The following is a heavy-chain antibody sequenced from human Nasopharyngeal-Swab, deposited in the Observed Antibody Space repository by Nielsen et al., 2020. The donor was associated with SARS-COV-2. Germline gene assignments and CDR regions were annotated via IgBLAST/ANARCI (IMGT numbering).Heavy chain of an antibody. D-gene: IGHD4-17*01. Sequence: GSLKISCAASGFTVSSNYMSWVRQAPGKGLEWVSVIYSGDSTYYADSVKGRFTISRDNSKNTLYLQMNSLRAEDTAVYYCAKDGALDYGLDYWGQGTLVTVSS. V-gene: IGHV3-53*05. CDR3: AKDGALDYGLDY. J-gene: IGHJ4*02. CDR1: GFTVSSNY. CDR2: IYSGDST.